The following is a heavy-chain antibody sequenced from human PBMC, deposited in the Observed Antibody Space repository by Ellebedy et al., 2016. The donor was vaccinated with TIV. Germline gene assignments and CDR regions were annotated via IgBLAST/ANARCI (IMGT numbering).Heavy chain of an antibody. CDR1: GFTFDDYA. V-gene: IGHV3-9*01. CDR2: ISWNSGSI. D-gene: IGHD5-12*01. J-gene: IGHJ6*02. CDR3: ASGNIVATIWGDYYYGMDV. Sequence: GGSLRLXXAASGFTFDDYAMHWVRQAPGKGLEWVSGISWNSGSIGYADSVKGRFTISRDNAKNSLYLQMNSLRDEDTAVYYCASGNIVATIWGDYYYGMDVWGQGTTVTVSS.